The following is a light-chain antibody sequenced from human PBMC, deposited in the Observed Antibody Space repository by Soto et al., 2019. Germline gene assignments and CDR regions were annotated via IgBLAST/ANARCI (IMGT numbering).Light chain of an antibody. CDR3: QHYYATPAT. V-gene: IGKV3D-15*01. CDR1: QSVSNN. Sequence: RWITQARDTVPVAPRVELAGCCRASQSVSNNLAWYQQKPGQAPRLLIYGASTRATGIPARFSGSGSGTELSLTIRRLQYECFAAYSCQHYYATPATFGGGTKVDIK. CDR2: GAS. J-gene: IGKJ4*01.